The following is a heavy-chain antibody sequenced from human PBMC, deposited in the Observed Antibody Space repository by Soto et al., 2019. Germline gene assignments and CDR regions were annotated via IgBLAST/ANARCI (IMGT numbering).Heavy chain of an antibody. CDR1: EFVFSSYG. Sequence: VRLSCAASEFVFSSYGMNWVRQAPGKGLEWVSAISGSGGSTYYADSVKGRFSISRDNSRNTLYLQMNSLRAEDTAVYYCARGPLGSSWFYILDYWGQGTLVTVPQ. CDR2: ISGSGGST. J-gene: IGHJ4*02. D-gene: IGHD6-13*01. CDR3: ARGPLGSSWFYILDY. V-gene: IGHV3-23*01.